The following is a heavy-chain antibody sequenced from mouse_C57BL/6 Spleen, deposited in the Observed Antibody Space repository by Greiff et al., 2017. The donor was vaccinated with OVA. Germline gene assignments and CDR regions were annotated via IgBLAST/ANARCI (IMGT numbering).Heavy chain of an antibody. D-gene: IGHD2-4*01. Sequence: EVQLVESGGGLVKPGGSLKLSCAASGFTFSSYAMSWVRQTPEKRLEWVATISDGGSYTYYPDNVKGRFTISRDNAKNNLYLQMSHLKSEDTAMYYCARTIYYDYGGSYFDYWGQGTTLTVSS. CDR2: ISDGGSYT. V-gene: IGHV5-4*01. J-gene: IGHJ2*01. CDR1: GFTFSSYA. CDR3: ARTIYYDYGGSYFDY.